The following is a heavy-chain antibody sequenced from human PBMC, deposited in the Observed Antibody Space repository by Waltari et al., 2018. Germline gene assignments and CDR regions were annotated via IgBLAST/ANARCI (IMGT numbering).Heavy chain of an antibody. CDR3: ARDRLAVAEYYFDY. D-gene: IGHD6-19*01. CDR1: GFTFRRSA. V-gene: IGHV3-30*01. Sequence: QVQLVESGGGVVQPGRSLRLSCAASGFTFRRSAIPWVRQAPGKGLEWVAVISYDGSNKYYADSVKGRFTISRDNSKNTLYLQMNSLRAEDTAVYYCARDRLAVAEYYFDYWGQGTLVTVSS. CDR2: ISYDGSNK. J-gene: IGHJ4*02.